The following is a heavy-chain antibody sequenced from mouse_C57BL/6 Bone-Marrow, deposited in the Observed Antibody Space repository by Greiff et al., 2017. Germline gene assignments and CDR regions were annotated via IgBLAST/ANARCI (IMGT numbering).Heavy chain of an antibody. V-gene: IGHV14-4*01. Sequence: VQLQQSGAELVRPGASVKLSCTASGFNIKDDYMHWVKQRPEQGLEWIGWIDPENGDTEYTSKFQGKATITADTSSNTAYLQLSSLTSEDTAVYYCTYFTTVAVRYYFDYWGQGTNLTVSS. CDR2: IDPENGDT. D-gene: IGHD1-1*01. CDR3: TYFTTVAVRYYFDY. J-gene: IGHJ2*01. CDR1: GFNIKDDY.